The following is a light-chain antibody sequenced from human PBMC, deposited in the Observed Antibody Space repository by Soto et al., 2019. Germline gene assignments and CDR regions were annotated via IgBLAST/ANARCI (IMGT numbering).Light chain of an antibody. Sequence: DIQMTQSPSSLSASVGDSVTISCRASRSIGTYLHWYQHKPGRAPRLLIDDSSILQSGVPSRFSGTGSGTHFTLTISGLQPEDFAIYYCQQGSSTPQSVGQGTKVDIK. CDR3: QQGSSTPQS. CDR1: RSIGTY. J-gene: IGKJ2*03. V-gene: IGKV1-39*01. CDR2: DSS.